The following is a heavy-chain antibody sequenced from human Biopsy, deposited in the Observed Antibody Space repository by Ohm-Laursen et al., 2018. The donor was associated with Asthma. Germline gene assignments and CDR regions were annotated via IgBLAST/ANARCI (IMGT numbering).Heavy chain of an antibody. J-gene: IGHJ4*02. CDR3: ARDGPVGAPSDY. D-gene: IGHD1-26*01. Sequence: ESSVKVSCKASGYPFIGYHIHWVRQAPGQGLEWMGWISAYNGNTNYAQKLQGRVTMTTDTSTSTAYMELRSLRSDDTAVYYCARDGPVGAPSDYWGQGTLVTVSS. V-gene: IGHV1-18*04. CDR1: GYPFIGYH. CDR2: ISAYNGNT.